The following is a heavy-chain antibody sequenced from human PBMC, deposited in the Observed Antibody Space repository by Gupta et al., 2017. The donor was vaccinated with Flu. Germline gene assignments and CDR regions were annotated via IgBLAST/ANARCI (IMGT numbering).Heavy chain of an antibody. D-gene: IGHD3-10*01. V-gene: IGHV1-8*01. Sequence: QVQLVQSGDEVTKPGASVTVSCKPSGYTCTNYDPDWVRQPTGQGLEWMGWTNPRIGNTGYAQQFQGRVTMTWDTSTSTAYMELSGLRSEDTAVYFCSRANRGMDVWGQGTTVTVSS. CDR1: GYTCTNYD. J-gene: IGHJ6*02. CDR2: TNPRIGNT. CDR3: SRANRGMDV.